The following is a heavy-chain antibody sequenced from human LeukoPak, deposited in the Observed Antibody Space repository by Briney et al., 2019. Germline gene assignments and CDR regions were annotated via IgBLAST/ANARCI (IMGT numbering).Heavy chain of an antibody. V-gene: IGHV3-23*01. Sequence: PGGSLRLSCAASGFTFSSYAMSWVRQAPGKGLEWASAISGGGSSTHYADSVKGRFTISRDNSKNTLYLQMNSLRAEDTAVYYCAKVAVGAIHLWQYYFDYGGQGTLATVAS. D-gene: IGHD6-19*01. CDR2: ISGGGSST. J-gene: IGHJ4*02. CDR3: AKVAVGAIHLWQYYFDY. CDR1: GFTFSSYA.